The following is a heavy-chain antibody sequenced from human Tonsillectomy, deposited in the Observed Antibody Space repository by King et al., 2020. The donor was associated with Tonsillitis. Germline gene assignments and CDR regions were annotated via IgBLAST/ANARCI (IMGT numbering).Heavy chain of an antibody. CDR2: IYSGGKI. CDR3: ASVRSCWYVDY. Sequence: VQLVESGGGLVQPGGSLRLSCAASGFTVSSKYMSWVRQAPGKGLEWVSVIYSGGKIYYADSVKGRFTISRDNSKNTLYLEMNSLRAEDTAVFYCASVRSCWYVDYWGQGTLVTVSS. V-gene: IGHV3-66*01. CDR1: GFTVSSKY. D-gene: IGHD6-19*01. J-gene: IGHJ4*02.